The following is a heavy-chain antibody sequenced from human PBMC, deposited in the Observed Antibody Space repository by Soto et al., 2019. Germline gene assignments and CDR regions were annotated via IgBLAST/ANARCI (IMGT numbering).Heavy chain of an antibody. V-gene: IGHV4-34*01. Sequence: SETLSLTCAVYGGSFSGYYWSWIRQPPGKGLEWIGEINHSGSTNYNPSLKSRVTISVDTSKNQFSLKLSSVTAADTAVYYCARLYVLRYFDHRRNYYMDVWGKGTTVTVSS. D-gene: IGHD3-9*01. CDR3: ARLYVLRYFDHRRNYYMDV. CDR1: GGSFSGYY. J-gene: IGHJ6*03. CDR2: INHSGST.